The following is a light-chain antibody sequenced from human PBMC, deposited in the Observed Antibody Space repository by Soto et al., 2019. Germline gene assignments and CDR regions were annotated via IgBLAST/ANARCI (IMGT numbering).Light chain of an antibody. CDR1: QDSGIN. J-gene: IGKJ1*01. CDR3: LQHNAYPWT. V-gene: IGKV1-17*01. CDR2: VAS. Sequence: DIQMTQSPSSLSASVGDRVSMTCRASQDSGINLGWFQQKPGKAPKRLIYVASSLQSGVPSRFSGSGSGTEFTLTISSLQPEDFASYFCLQHNAYPWTFGQGTKVDI.